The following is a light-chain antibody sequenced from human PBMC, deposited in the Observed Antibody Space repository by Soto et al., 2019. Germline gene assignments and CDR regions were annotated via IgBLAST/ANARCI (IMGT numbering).Light chain of an antibody. CDR2: GAS. Sequence: EIVMPQYPATLSVSPGERATLSCRASQSVSSNLAWYQQKPGQAPRLLIYGASTRATGIPARFSGSGSGTEFTLTISSLQSEDFAVYYCQQYNNWPKTFGQGTRWIS. V-gene: IGKV3-15*01. CDR1: QSVSSN. CDR3: QQYNNWPKT. J-gene: IGKJ1*01.